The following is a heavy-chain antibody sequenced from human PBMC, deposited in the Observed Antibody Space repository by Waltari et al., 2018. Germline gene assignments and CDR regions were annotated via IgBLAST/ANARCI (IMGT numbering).Heavy chain of an antibody. D-gene: IGHD1-26*01. CDR1: GGSINTASNP. V-gene: IGHV4-39*01. Sequence: QLQLRESGPRLVKPSETLSLTCTIPGGSINTASNPWGWVRQSPGKGLEWIGTIYYSGTTYYNTSLKSRVTISVDTSRNQFSLRLTSVTAADTAVYFCAPPRFSGTFDYWGQGTLVTVSS. CDR2: IYYSGTT. CDR3: APPRFSGTFDY. J-gene: IGHJ4*02.